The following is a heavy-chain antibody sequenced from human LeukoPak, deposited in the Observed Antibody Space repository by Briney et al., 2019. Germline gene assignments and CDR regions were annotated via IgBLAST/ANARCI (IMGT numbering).Heavy chain of an antibody. CDR2: ISYSGST. CDR1: GVSVSSGSCN. CDR3: AREAYDNSGSDAFNI. J-gene: IGHJ3*02. V-gene: IGHV4-61*01. D-gene: IGHD3-22*01. Sequence: SETLSLTCTVSGVSVSSGSCNWSWIRQPPGKGLEWIGYISYSGSTDCHPSLKSRVTISVDTSKKQFSLKLSSVTAADTAVYYCAREAYDNSGSDAFNIWGPGTMVTVSS.